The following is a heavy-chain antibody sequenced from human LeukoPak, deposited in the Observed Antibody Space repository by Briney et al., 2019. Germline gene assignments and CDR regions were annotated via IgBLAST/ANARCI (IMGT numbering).Heavy chain of an antibody. Sequence: GGSLRLSCAASGFIFSNYGMHWVRQAPGKGLEWVALTWYDESNKYYADSVKGRFTISRDNSKNTLYLQMNSLRAEDTAVYYCARDLWCGADCYGTFDIWGQGTMVSASS. CDR1: GFIFSNYG. CDR2: TWYDESNK. D-gene: IGHD2-21*02. V-gene: IGHV3-33*01. J-gene: IGHJ3*02. CDR3: ARDLWCGADCYGTFDI.